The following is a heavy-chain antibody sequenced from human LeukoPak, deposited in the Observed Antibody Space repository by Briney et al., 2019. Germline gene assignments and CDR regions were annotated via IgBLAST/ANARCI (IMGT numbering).Heavy chain of an antibody. CDR1: GGSISSYY. J-gene: IGHJ6*02. V-gene: IGHV4-59*08. CDR2: IYYSGST. D-gene: IGHD4-4*01. CDR3: ARLYSKAYYYYYYGIDV. Sequence: SETLSLTCTVSGGSISSYYWSWIRQPPGKGLEWIGYIYYSGSTNYNPSLKSRVTISVDTSKNQFSLKLSSVTAADTAVYYCARLYSKAYYYYYYGIDVWGQGTTVTVSS.